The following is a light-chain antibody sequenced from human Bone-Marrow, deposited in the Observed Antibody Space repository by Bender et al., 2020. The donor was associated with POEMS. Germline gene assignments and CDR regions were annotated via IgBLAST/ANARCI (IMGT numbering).Light chain of an antibody. CDR2: LDT. CDR3: QVWYTSSDVV. J-gene: IGLJ2*01. Sequence: SYELTQPPSVSVSPGQTASITCSGEKLGDKNVCLYQQKPGQSPVLVMYLDTSGPSGIPDRFSGSNFGDVATLTISRVDAGDEADYYCQVWYTSSDVVFGGGTKLTVL. CDR1: KLGDKN. V-gene: IGLV3-1*01.